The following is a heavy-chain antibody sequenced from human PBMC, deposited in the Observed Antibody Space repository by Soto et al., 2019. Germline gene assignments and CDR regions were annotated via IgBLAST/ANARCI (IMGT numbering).Heavy chain of an antibody. CDR1: GFTLSSYG. Sequence: QVQLVESGGGVVQPGRSLRLSCGASGFTLSSYGMHWVRQAPGKGLEWVAVIWHDGSNKYYADSMKGRFTISRDNSKITLYLQMNNLRVEDTAVYYCARDRGSDDPIDYWGQGTLVTVSS. V-gene: IGHV3-33*01. CDR3: ARDRGSDDPIDY. J-gene: IGHJ4*02. CDR2: IWHDGSNK. D-gene: IGHD2-21*01.